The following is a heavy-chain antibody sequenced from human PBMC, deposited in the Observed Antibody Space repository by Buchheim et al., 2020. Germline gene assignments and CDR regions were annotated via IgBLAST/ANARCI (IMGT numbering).Heavy chain of an antibody. J-gene: IGHJ4*02. D-gene: IGHD3-16*02. CDR1: GYTFTSYY. CDR2: INPSGGST. V-gene: IGHV1-46*01. CDR3: ARAGELRLGELSPLDY. Sequence: QVQLVQSGAEVKKPGASVKVSCKASGYTFTSYYMHWVRQAPGQGLEWMGIINPSGGSTSYAQKFQGRVTMTRDTSTSTVYMKLGRLRSEDTAVYYCARAGELRLGELSPLDYWGQGTL.